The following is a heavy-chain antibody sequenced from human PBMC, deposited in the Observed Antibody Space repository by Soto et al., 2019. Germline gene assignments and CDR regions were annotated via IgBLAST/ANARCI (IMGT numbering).Heavy chain of an antibody. CDR2: INHSGSA. CDR3: ARGLISGSHYSGGWYYFDS. CDR1: GGSFSGYI. J-gene: IGHJ4*02. D-gene: IGHD1-26*01. V-gene: IGHV4-34*01. Sequence: SETLSLTCDVYGGSFSGYIWTWIRQTPGKGLQWIGQINHSGSANYNPSLRSRVTISVHTSNSQFSLELSSVTAADTAVYYCARGLISGSHYSGGWYYFDSWGQGTQVT.